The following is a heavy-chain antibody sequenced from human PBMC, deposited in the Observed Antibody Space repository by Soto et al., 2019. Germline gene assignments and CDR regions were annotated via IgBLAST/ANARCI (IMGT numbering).Heavy chain of an antibody. CDR2: ISGRGGST. D-gene: IGHD6-19*01. CDR1: GFTFSSYA. CDR3: AKDMVAVPGPSDY. Sequence: GGSLRLSCAASGFTFSSYAMSWVRQAPGRGLEWVSAISGRGGSTYFADSVKGRFTISRDTSKNTLYLQMNSLRAEDTAVYYCAKDMVAVPGPSDYWGQGTLVTVSS. V-gene: IGHV3-23*01. J-gene: IGHJ4*02.